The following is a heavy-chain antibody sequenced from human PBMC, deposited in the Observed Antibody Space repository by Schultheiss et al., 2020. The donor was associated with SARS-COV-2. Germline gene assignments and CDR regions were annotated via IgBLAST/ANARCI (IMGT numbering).Heavy chain of an antibody. CDR3: AKARVGAMGNYGY. D-gene: IGHD1-26*01. J-gene: IGHJ4*02. CDR2: ISSSSSYI. Sequence: GGSLRLSCAASGFTFDDYAMHWVRQAPGKGLEWVSSISSSSSYIYYADSVKGRFTISRDNAKNSLYLQMNSLRAEDTAVYYCAKARVGAMGNYGYWGQGTLVTVSS. V-gene: IGHV3-21*04. CDR1: GFTFDDYA.